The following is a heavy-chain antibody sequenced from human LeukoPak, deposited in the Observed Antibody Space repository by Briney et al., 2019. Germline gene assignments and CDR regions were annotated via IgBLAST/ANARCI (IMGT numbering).Heavy chain of an antibody. CDR1: GASISSGDR. CDR2: INHSGST. V-gene: IGHV4-4*02. Sequence: SETLSLTCTVSGASISSGDRWTWVRQSPGKRLEWIGEINHSGSTNYNPSPKSRVTISVDKPENHFSLKLSSVTAADTAVYYCARHRGATMGPSDDWGQGTLVTVSS. J-gene: IGHJ4*02. D-gene: IGHD1-26*01. CDR3: ARHRGATMGPSDD.